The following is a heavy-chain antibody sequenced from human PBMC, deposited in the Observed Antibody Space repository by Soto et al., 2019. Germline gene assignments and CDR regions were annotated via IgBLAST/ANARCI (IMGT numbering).Heavy chain of an antibody. D-gene: IGHD5-18*01. J-gene: IGHJ6*02. CDR1: GFSFSTYG. CDR2: ISNDGSIK. CDR3: AKVVRADTMSSNFYYYSGMDV. V-gene: IGHV3-30*18. Sequence: QVQMVESGGGVVLPGRSPRLSCAASGFSFSTYGMHWVRQAPGKGLEWMAVISNDGSIKYYADSVKGRFTISRDNSKDTLFLQMNSLRGEDTAVYYCAKVVRADTMSSNFYYYSGMDVWGQGTTVTVSS.